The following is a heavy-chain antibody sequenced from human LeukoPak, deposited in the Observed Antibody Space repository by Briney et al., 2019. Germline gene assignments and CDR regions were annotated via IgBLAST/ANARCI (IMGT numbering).Heavy chain of an antibody. J-gene: IGHJ6*03. CDR2: IYYSGST. CDR3: ARDKGRVAAAGTGEIEAYYYYYYMDV. Sequence: PSETLSLTCTVSGGSISSSSFYWGWLRQPPGKGLEWIGSIYYSGSTYYNPSLKSRVTISVDTSKNQFSLKLSSVTAADTAVYYCARDKGRVAAAGTGEIEAYYYYYYMDVWGKGTTVTVSS. CDR1: GGSISSSSFY. D-gene: IGHD6-13*01. V-gene: IGHV4-39*07.